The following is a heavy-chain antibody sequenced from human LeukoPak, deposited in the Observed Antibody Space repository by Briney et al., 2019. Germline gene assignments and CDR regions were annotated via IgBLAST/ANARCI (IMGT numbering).Heavy chain of an antibody. D-gene: IGHD3-22*01. CDR2: ISGSGGST. Sequence: GGSLRLSCAASGFTFSSYAMSWVRQAPGKGLEWVSAISGSGGSTYYADSVKGRFTISRDNSKNTLYLQMNSLRAEDTAVYYCAKDHYDSSGYTGQYLDYWGQGTLVTVSS. V-gene: IGHV3-23*01. CDR3: AKDHYDSSGYTGQYLDY. CDR1: GFTFSSYA. J-gene: IGHJ4*02.